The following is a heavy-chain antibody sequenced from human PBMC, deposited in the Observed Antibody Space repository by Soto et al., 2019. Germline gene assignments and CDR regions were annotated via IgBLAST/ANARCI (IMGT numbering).Heavy chain of an antibody. Sequence: EVQLVESGGGLVQPGGSLRLSCAASGFTFSSYSMNWVRQAPGKGLEWVSFISTDSTTIYYADSVKGRITISRDNTKNDLYLQMNNLSDEDTAVYYCARDDKHGSGSYNWGQGTLVTVSS. CDR2: ISTDSTTI. J-gene: IGHJ4*02. CDR3: ARDDKHGSGSYN. V-gene: IGHV3-48*02. CDR1: GFTFSSYS. D-gene: IGHD3-10*01.